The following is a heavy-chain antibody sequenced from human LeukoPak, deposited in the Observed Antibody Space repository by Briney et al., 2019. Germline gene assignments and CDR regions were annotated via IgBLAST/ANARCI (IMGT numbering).Heavy chain of an antibody. J-gene: IGHJ4*02. Sequence: GGSLRLSCAASGSTFSSYGMHWVRQAPGKWLEWVAVISYDGSNKYYADSVKGRFTISRDNSKNTLYLQMNSLRAEDTAVYYCARIGGGDNDYWGQGTLVTVSS. V-gene: IGHV3-30*03. CDR3: ARIGGGDNDY. D-gene: IGHD3-10*01. CDR1: GSTFSSYG. CDR2: ISYDGSNK.